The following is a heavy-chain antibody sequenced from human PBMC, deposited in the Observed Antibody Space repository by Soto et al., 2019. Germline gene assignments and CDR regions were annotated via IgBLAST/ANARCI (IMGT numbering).Heavy chain of an antibody. CDR1: GFTFSNYA. J-gene: IGHJ4*02. CDR3: AKEGGRYSGYKGLGIDY. Sequence: PGGSLRLSCAASGFTFSNYAMGWVRQAPGKGLEWVSAISGSGGSTYYADSVKGRFTISRDDSKNTLYLQMNSLGAEDTALYYCAKEGGRYSGYKGLGIDYWGQGTLVTVSS. V-gene: IGHV3-23*01. D-gene: IGHD5-12*01. CDR2: ISGSGGST.